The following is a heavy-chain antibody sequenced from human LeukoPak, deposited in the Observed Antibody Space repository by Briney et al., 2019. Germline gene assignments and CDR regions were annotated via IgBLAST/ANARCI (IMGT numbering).Heavy chain of an antibody. V-gene: IGHV4-30-2*01. Sequence: PSETLSLTCAVSGGSISSGGYSWSWIRQPPGKGLEWIGYIYHSGSTYYNPSLKSRVTISVDRSKNQFSLKLSSVTAADTAVYYYARGGQYQLLNFDYWGQGTLVTVSS. CDR3: ARGGQYQLLNFDY. D-gene: IGHD2-2*01. CDR1: GGSISSGGYS. CDR2: IYHSGST. J-gene: IGHJ4*02.